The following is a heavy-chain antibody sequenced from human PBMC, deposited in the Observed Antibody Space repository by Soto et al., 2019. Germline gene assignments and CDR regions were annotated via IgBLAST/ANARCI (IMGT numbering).Heavy chain of an antibody. Sequence: HGESLKISCTGSGFIFDNSWIVCVRQMPGKGPEWMGIIYPDDSDTRYNPSFQGQVTMSADKSIKTAYLTWSSLKASDTEMYFCGRHRGIMSTYGPEDFWGQGNLITVYS. D-gene: IGHD3-10*01. CDR1: GFIFDNSW. J-gene: IGHJ4*02. CDR2: IYPDDSDT. CDR3: GRHRGIMSTYGPEDF. V-gene: IGHV5-51*01.